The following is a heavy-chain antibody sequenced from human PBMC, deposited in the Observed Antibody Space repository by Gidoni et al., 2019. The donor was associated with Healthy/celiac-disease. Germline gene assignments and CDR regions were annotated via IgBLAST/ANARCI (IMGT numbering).Heavy chain of an antibody. D-gene: IGHD6-13*01. V-gene: IGHV3-23*01. Sequence: EVQLLESGGGLVQPGGSLRLSCAAPGFTFSSYARRWVRQAPGKGLEWVSAISGSGGSTYDADSVKGRFTISRDNSKNTLYLQMNSLRAEDTAVYYCAKSQYSSSWSSFDYWGQGTLVTVSS. J-gene: IGHJ4*02. CDR2: ISGSGGST. CDR1: GFTFSSYA. CDR3: AKSQYSSSWSSFDY.